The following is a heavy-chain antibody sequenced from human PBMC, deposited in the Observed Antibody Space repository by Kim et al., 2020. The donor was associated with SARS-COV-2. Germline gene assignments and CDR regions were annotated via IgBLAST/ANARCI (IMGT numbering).Heavy chain of an antibody. J-gene: IGHJ3*02. Sequence: SETLSLTCTVSGGSISSYYWSWIRQPPGKGLEWIGYIYYSGSTNYNPSLKSRVTISVDTSKNQFSLKLSSVTAADTAVYYCARHDFRAYYGSGSYYDAFDIWGQGTMVTVSS. D-gene: IGHD3-10*01. CDR2: IYYSGST. V-gene: IGHV4-59*08. CDR1: GGSISSYY. CDR3: ARHDFRAYYGSGSYYDAFDI.